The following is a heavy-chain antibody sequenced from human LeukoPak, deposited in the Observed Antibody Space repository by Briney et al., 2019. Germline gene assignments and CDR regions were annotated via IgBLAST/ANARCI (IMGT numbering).Heavy chain of an antibody. Sequence: ASVKVSCKASGYTFTSYDINWVRQATGQGLEWMGWMNPNSGNTGYAQKFQGRVTITADKSTSTAYMELSSLRSEDTAVYYCARSRGVGASGLWDYWGQGTLVTVSS. CDR3: ARSRGVGASGLWDY. V-gene: IGHV1-8*01. CDR1: GYTFTSYD. CDR2: MNPNSGNT. D-gene: IGHD1-26*01. J-gene: IGHJ4*02.